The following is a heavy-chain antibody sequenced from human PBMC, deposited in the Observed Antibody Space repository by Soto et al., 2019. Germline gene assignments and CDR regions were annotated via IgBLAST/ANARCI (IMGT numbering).Heavy chain of an antibody. CDR2: ISYDGSNK. D-gene: IGHD3-3*01. Sequence: GGSLRLSCAASGFTFSSYAMHWVRQAPGKGLEWVAVISYDGSNKYYADSVKGRFTISRDNSKNTLYLQMNNLRAEDTAVYYCAATPTIFGVPYYYYGMDVWGQGTTVTVSS. V-gene: IGHV3-30-3*01. CDR1: GFTFSSYA. J-gene: IGHJ6*02. CDR3: AATPTIFGVPYYYYGMDV.